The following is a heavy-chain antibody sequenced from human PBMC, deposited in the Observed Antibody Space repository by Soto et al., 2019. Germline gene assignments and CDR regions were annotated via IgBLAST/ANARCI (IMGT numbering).Heavy chain of an antibody. V-gene: IGHV1-69*01. Sequence: QVHLLQSGAEVKKPGSSVKVSCTASGASFTRYSLSWVRQAPGQGLEWVGGIVPIFGITNYAQRFQGRVKITADESTKTASMELSSLSSDDTAVYYCARPDEGGYSSDHHYCYALDVWGQGTSVTVTS. CDR1: GASFTRYS. J-gene: IGHJ6*02. D-gene: IGHD3-22*01. CDR3: ARPDEGGYSSDHHYCYALDV. CDR2: IVPIFGIT.